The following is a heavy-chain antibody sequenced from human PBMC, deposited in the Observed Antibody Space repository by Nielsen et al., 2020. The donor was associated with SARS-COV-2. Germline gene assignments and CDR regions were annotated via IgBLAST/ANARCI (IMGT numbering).Heavy chain of an antibody. D-gene: IGHD2-2*01. V-gene: IGHV1-46*01. CDR2: INPSGGST. CDR1: GYTFTSYY. Sequence: ASVKVTCKASGYTFTSYYRHWVRQAPGQGLEWMGIINPSGGSTSYAQKFQGRVTMTRDTSTSTVYMELSSLRSEDTAVYYCARASRPERIVVVPAANYYYYYMDVWGKGTTVTVSS. J-gene: IGHJ6*03. CDR3: ARASRPERIVVVPAANYYYYYMDV.